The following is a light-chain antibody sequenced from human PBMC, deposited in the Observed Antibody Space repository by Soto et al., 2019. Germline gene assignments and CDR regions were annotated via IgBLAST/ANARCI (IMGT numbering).Light chain of an antibody. J-gene: IGKJ2*01. V-gene: IGKV3-20*01. CDR2: GAS. CDR3: HQYGLLPRHP. Sequence: EIVLTQSPVTLSLSPGESATLSCRASESVNSNYLAWYQQKPGQAPGLLIFGASSRATGIPNRFSGSGSGTDFTLTISGLEPEDFAVYYCHQYGLLPRHPFGQGTKLEIK. CDR1: ESVNSNY.